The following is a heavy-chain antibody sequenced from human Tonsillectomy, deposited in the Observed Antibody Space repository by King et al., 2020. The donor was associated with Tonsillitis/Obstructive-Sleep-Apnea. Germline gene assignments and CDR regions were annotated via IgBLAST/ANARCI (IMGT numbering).Heavy chain of an antibody. D-gene: IGHD1-26*01. CDR2: IKQDGSEK. CDR3: ARTRGSYCLDY. CDR1: GFTFSNYW. J-gene: IGHJ4*02. Sequence: VQLVESGGGLVQPGGSLRLSCAASGFTFSNYWMSWVRQAPGKGLEWVANIKQDGSEKYYVDPVKGRFTISRDNAKNSLYLQMNSLRAEDTAVDYCARTRGSYCLDYWGQGTLVTVSS. V-gene: IGHV3-7*04.